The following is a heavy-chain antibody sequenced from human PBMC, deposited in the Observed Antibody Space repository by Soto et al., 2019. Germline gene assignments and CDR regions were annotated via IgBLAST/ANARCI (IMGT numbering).Heavy chain of an antibody. CDR2: INPSGGST. D-gene: IGHD6-19*01. CDR1: GYTFTSYY. CDR3: AREAVPRGPYYGMDV. J-gene: IGHJ6*02. V-gene: IGHV1-46*01. Sequence: QVQLVQSGAEVKKPGASVKVSCKASGYTFTSYYMHWVRQAPGQGLEWMGIINPSGGSTSYAQKFQGRVTMTRDTSTSTGYMELSSLRSEDTAVYYCAREAVPRGPYYGMDVWGQGTTVTVSS.